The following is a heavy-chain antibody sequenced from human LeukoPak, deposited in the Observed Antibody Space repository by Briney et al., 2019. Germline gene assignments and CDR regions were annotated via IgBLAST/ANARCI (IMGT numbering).Heavy chain of an antibody. Sequence: PGGSLRLSCAASGFTFSSDSMNWVRQAPGKGLEWVSSISSSSSYIYYADSVKGRFTISRDNAKNSLYLQMNSLRAEDTAVYYCARAGGYCSGGSCYSYDAFDIWGQGTMVTVSS. CDR3: ARAGGYCSGGSCYSYDAFDI. J-gene: IGHJ3*02. CDR2: ISSSSSYI. CDR1: GFTFSSDS. V-gene: IGHV3-21*01. D-gene: IGHD2-15*01.